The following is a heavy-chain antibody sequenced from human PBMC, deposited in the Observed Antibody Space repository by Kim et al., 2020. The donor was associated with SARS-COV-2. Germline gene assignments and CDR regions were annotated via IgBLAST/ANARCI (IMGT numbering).Heavy chain of an antibody. CDR1: GGSISSSSYY. CDR2: IYYSGST. CDR3: ARHRTGTTFGWFDP. D-gene: IGHD1-1*01. Sequence: SETLSLTCTVSGGSISSSSYYWGWIRQPPGKGLEWIGSIYYSGSTYYNPSLKSRVTISVDTSKNQFSLKLSSVTAADTAVYYCARHRTGTTFGWFDPWGQGTLVTVSS. V-gene: IGHV4-39*01. J-gene: IGHJ5*02.